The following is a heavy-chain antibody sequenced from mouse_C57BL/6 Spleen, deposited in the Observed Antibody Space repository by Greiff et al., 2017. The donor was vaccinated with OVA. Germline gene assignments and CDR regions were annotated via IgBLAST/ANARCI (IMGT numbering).Heavy chain of an antibody. CDR3: AREGYYYGSSYIDY. CDR1: GYSITNGNHW. V-gene: IGHV3-4*01. J-gene: IGHJ2*01. D-gene: IGHD1-1*01. CDR2: ISASGST. Sequence: ESGPALVKPSQTVSLTCTVTGYSITNGNHWWNWIRQVSGSKLEWIGYISASGSTNSTPSPKSRNSITRDTSKNQLFLQLNSETTDDIATYYCAREGYYYGSSYIDYWGQGTTLTVSS.